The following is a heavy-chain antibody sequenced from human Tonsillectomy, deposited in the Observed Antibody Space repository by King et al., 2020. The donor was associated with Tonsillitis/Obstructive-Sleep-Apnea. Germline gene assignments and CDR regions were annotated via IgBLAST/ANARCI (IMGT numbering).Heavy chain of an antibody. Sequence: QLQESGPGLVKPSETLSLTCTVSGGSITNSGYYWGWIRQSPGKGMECIGSMSYSGSTYYKSSLKSRVTISGDTSKNQFSLRLSSVTAADTAIYYCARHYEGAPVGYWGQGTLVSVSS. V-gene: IGHV4-39*01. CDR1: GGSITNSGYY. J-gene: IGHJ4*02. D-gene: IGHD1-26*01. CDR2: MSYSGST. CDR3: ARHYEGAPVGY.